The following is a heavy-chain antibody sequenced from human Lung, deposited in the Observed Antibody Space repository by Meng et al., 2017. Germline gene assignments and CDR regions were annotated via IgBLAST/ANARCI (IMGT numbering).Heavy chain of an antibody. Sequence: KVSCKGSGYSFTSYWIGWVRQMHGKGLEWMGIIYPGDSDTRYSPSFQGQVTISADKSISTAYLQWSSLKASDTAMYYCARHTYYYDSSGYYFSGGLDYWGQGTLVTVS. CDR3: ARHTYYYDSSGYYFSGGLDY. D-gene: IGHD3-22*01. CDR2: IYPGDSDT. J-gene: IGHJ4*02. CDR1: GYSFTSYW. V-gene: IGHV5-51*01.